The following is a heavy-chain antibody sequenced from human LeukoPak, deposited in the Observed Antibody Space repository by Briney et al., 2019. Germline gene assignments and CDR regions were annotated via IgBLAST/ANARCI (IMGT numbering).Heavy chain of an antibody. CDR3: ARERWDYYDSSGYLNWFDP. J-gene: IGHJ5*02. D-gene: IGHD3-22*01. Sequence: PGGSLRLSCAASGFTFSSYWMSWVRQAPGKGLEWVANIKQNGSEKYYVDSVKGRFTISRDNAKNSLYLQMNSLRAEDTAVYYCARERWDYYDSSGYLNWFDPGGQGTLVTVS. CDR1: GFTFSSYW. V-gene: IGHV3-7*01. CDR2: IKQNGSEK.